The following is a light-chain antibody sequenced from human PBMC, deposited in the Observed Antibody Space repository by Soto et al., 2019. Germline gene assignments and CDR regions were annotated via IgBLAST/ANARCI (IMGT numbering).Light chain of an antibody. CDR1: SSDVSPFNY. CDR2: EVS. Sequence: QSALTQPASVSGSPGQSITISCSATSSDVSPFNYVSWYQRHPGNAPKLMMYEVSNRPSGVSNRFTASKSGNKASLIISGFQAEDEADYYCMSFTTSNTWVFGGGTKLTVL. J-gene: IGLJ3*02. V-gene: IGLV2-14*01. CDR3: MSFTTSNTWV.